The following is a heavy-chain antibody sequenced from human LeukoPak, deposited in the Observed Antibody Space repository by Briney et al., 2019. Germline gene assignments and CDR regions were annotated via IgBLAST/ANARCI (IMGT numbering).Heavy chain of an antibody. V-gene: IGHV3-48*01. CDR3: ARDHRYAFDN. CDR2: IGISSGNT. Sequence: QAGGSLRLSCAASGFTFDDYAMHWVRQAPGKGLEWISYIGISSGNTKYADSVKGRFTISRDKARNSLYLQMNSLRVEDTAVYYCARDHRYAFDNWGHGTLVTVSS. J-gene: IGHJ4*01. D-gene: IGHD5-12*01. CDR1: GFTFDDYA.